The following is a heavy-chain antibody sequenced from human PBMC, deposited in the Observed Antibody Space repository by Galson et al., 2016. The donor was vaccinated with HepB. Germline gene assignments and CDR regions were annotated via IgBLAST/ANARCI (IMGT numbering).Heavy chain of an antibody. CDR1: GGSFTAYY. Sequence: SETLSLTCGVHGGSFTAYYWSWIRQAPGKGLEWIGEMNHSGSANYNPPLRSRVTMSVDRSRNQFSLKLSSVTAADTAVYFCASGYSSGWYYFDSWGQGTLVTVSS. CDR2: MNHSGSA. J-gene: IGHJ4*02. CDR3: ASGYSSGWYYFDS. V-gene: IGHV4-34*01. D-gene: IGHD6-19*01.